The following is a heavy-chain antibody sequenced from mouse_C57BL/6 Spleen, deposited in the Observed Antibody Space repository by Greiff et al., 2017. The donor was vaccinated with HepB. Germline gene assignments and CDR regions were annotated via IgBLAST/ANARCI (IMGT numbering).Heavy chain of an antibody. Sequence: EVKLMESGPGLAKPSQTLSLTCSVTGYSITSDYWNWIRQFPGNKLEYMGYISYSGSTYYNPSHISRISITRDTTKNQYYLQWNSVTTEDTATYYCARGSGPFAYWGQGTLVTVSA. D-gene: IGHD4-1*01. V-gene: IGHV3-8*01. J-gene: IGHJ3*01. CDR2: ISYSGST. CDR3: ARGSGPFAY. CDR1: GYSITSDY.